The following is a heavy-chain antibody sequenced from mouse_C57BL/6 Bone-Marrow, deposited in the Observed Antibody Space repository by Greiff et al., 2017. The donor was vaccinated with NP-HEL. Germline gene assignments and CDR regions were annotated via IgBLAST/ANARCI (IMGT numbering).Heavy chain of an antibody. CDR2: INPYNGGT. V-gene: IGHV1-19*01. CDR3: ARGRAVEFAY. Sequence: SGPVLVKPGASVKMSCKASGYTFTDYYMNWVKQSHGKSLEWIGVINPYNGGTSYNQKFKGKATLTVDKSSSTAYMELNSLTSEDSAVYYCARGRAVEFAYWGQGTLVTVSA. J-gene: IGHJ3*01. CDR1: GYTFTDYY.